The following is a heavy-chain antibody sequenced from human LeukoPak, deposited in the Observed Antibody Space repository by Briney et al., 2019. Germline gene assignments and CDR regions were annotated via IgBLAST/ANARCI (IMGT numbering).Heavy chain of an antibody. D-gene: IGHD6-13*01. Sequence: PGGSLRLSCAAFGFTFSNAYMSWVRQAPGKGLEWVGCIKSKTDGGTTDYAAPVKGRFTISRDDSKNTLCLQMNSLKTEDTAVYYCTTDAGYSSRWYNYWGQGTLVTVSS. CDR2: IKSKTDGGTT. J-gene: IGHJ4*02. CDR3: TTDAGYSSRWYNY. CDR1: GFTFSNAY. V-gene: IGHV3-15*01.